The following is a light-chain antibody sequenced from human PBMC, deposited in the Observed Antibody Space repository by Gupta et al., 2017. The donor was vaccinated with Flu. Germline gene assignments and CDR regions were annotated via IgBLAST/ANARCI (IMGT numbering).Light chain of an antibody. CDR2: VDT. CDR1: NIGSKS. J-gene: IGLJ3*02. V-gene: IGLV3-21*02. CDR3: QVWDSSGDHPWV. Sequence: SYVLPQPPSVSVAPAQTARLTCGGNNIGSKSDHWYQQKPGQAPVLIVFVDTDRPSGIPERFSGSNSGNTASLTITRVEAGDEADSYCQVWDSSGDHPWVFGGGTKLTV.